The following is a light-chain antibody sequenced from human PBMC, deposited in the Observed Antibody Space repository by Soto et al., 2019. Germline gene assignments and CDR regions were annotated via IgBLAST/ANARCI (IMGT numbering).Light chain of an antibody. V-gene: IGKV3-20*01. CDR2: GAS. J-gene: IGKJ1*01. CDR1: QSVSNNY. Sequence: EIVLTQSPGTLSLSPGERATLYCRASQSVSNNYLAWYQQKPGQSPRLLIYGASNRATGIPDSFSGSGSGTDFTLTISRLEPEDFAVYYCQQYGSSGTFGQGTKVDIK. CDR3: QQYGSSGT.